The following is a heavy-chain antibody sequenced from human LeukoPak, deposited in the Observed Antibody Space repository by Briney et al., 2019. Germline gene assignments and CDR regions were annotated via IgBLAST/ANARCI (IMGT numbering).Heavy chain of an antibody. CDR1: GYTFTGYY. J-gene: IGHJ4*02. V-gene: IGHV1-2*06. Sequence: ASVKVSCKASGYTFTGYYMRWVRQAPGQGLEWMGRINPNSGGTNYAQKFQGTVTMTRDTSISTAYMELSRLRSDDTAVYYCARDPDYGDYAFTNDYWGQGTLVTVSS. CDR2: INPNSGGT. CDR3: ARDPDYGDYAFTNDY. D-gene: IGHD4-17*01.